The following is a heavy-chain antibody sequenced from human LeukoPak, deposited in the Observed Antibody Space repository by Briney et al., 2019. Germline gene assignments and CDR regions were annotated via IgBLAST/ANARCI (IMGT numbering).Heavy chain of an antibody. Sequence: GGSLRLSCAASGFTFSSYSMNWVRQAPGKGLEWVSYISSSSSTIYYADSVKGRFTISRDNAKNSLYLQMNSLRAEDTAVYYCARDSAPWYYYDSSGYYFDYWGQGTLVTVSS. CDR1: GFTFSSYS. CDR3: ARDSAPWYYYDSSGYYFDY. CDR2: ISSSSSTI. J-gene: IGHJ4*02. D-gene: IGHD3-22*01. V-gene: IGHV3-48*01.